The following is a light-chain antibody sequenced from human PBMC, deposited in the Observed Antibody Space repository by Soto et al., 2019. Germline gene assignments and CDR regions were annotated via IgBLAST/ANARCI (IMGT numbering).Light chain of an antibody. Sequence: QSVLTQPPSASGTPGQRVTISCSGSSSNIGSNFIYWYQQLPGTAPKLLIYRNNERPSGVPDRFPGSKSGTSASLAISGLRSEDEADYHCAAWDDSLSGVVFGGGTKLTVL. CDR3: AAWDDSLSGVV. J-gene: IGLJ2*01. CDR1: SSNIGSNF. V-gene: IGLV1-47*01. CDR2: RNN.